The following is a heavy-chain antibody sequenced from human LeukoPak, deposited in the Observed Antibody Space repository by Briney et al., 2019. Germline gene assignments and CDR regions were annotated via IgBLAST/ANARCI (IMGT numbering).Heavy chain of an antibody. J-gene: IGHJ4*02. CDR3: PSRARPELNCGGDCFFF. CDR1: GYSFTNYW. D-gene: IGHD2-21*01. Sequence: GESLKISCKGSGYSFTNYWIGWVRQMPGKGLEWMGIIYPGDSDTRYSPSFQGQVTISADKSISTAYLQWSSLRASDTAIYYCPSRARPELNCGGDCFFFWGRGTLVTVSS. CDR2: IYPGDSDT. V-gene: IGHV5-51*01.